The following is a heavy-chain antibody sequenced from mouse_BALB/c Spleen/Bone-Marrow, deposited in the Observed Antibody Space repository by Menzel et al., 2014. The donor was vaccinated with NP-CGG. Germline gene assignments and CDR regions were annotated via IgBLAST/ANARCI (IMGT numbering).Heavy chain of an antibody. J-gene: IGHJ4*01. CDR1: GYTFTTYT. Sequence: LVESGAELARPGASVKMSCRASGYTFTTYTMHWVKQRPGQGLEWIGYINPSSGYTYYNQKFKDKATLTADKSSSAAYLQLSSLTSEDSAVYYCVRVYGNYDAMDYWGQGTSVTVSS. D-gene: IGHD2-1*01. CDR2: INPSSGYT. CDR3: VRVYGNYDAMDY. V-gene: IGHV1-4*01.